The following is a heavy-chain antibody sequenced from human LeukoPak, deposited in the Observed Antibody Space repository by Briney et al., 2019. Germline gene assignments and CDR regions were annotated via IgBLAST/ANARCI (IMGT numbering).Heavy chain of an antibody. D-gene: IGHD3/OR15-3a*01. J-gene: IGHJ4*02. CDR3: AKVERTVSGTDY. Sequence: ASVKVSCKASGYTFTSYYIHWVRQAPGQGLEWMGIINPSGGSASFAQKFQGRVTMTRDTSTSTVFMDLSSLRSDDTAVYYCAKVERTVSGTDYWGLGTLVTVSS. CDR1: GYTFTSYY. V-gene: IGHV1-46*01. CDR2: INPSGGSA.